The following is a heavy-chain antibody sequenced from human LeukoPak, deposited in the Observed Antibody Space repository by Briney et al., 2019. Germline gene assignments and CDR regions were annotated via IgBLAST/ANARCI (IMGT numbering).Heavy chain of an antibody. CDR2: ISYDGSNK. D-gene: IGHD1-7*01. V-gene: IGHV3-30*18. CDR1: GFTFSSYG. Sequence: GGSLRLYCAASGFTFSSYGMHWVRQAPGKGLEWVAVISYDGSNKYYADSVKGRFTISRDNSKNTPYLQMNSLRAEDTAVYYCAKDLQLRDYYYYYGMDVWGQGTTVTVSS. J-gene: IGHJ6*02. CDR3: AKDLQLRDYYYYYGMDV.